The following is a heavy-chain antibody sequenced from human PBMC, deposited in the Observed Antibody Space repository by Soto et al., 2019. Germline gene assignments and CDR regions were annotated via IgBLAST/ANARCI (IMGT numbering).Heavy chain of an antibody. J-gene: IGHJ6*02. Sequence: PGGALRLSCAASGFTFSSYSMNWVRQAPGKGLEWVSSISSSSSNIYYADSVKGRFTISRDNAKNSLYLQMNSLRAEDTAVYYCARFGELLSSGYSRESDYYYYGMDVWGQGTTVTVSS. CDR1: GFTFSSYS. V-gene: IGHV3-21*01. CDR2: ISSSSSNI. CDR3: ARFGELLSSGYSRESDYYYYGMDV. D-gene: IGHD3-10*01.